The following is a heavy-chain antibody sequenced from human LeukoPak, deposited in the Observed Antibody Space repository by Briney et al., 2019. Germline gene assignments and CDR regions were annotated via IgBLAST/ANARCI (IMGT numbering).Heavy chain of an antibody. J-gene: IGHJ4*02. Sequence: ASVKVSCKASGYTFTSYYMHWVRQAPGQGLEWVGIIDPSGGSTSYAQKFQGRVTMTRDTSTNTVYMEMSSLRSEDTAVYYCAREDGYYFDYWGQGTLVTVSS. CDR1: GYTFTSYY. CDR2: IDPSGGST. CDR3: AREDGYYFDY. D-gene: IGHD5-24*01. V-gene: IGHV1-46*01.